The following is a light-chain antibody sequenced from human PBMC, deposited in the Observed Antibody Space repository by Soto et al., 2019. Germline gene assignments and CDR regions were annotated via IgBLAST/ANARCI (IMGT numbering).Light chain of an antibody. CDR3: QQYGSSRWT. CDR2: GAS. CDR1: QSVSGSH. J-gene: IGKJ1*01. V-gene: IGKV3-20*01. Sequence: EIVLTQSPGTLSLSPGERATLSCRASQSVSGSHLAWYQQKPGQAPRLLIYGASSRATGIPDRFSGSGSGTDFTLTISRLEPEDFAVYYCQQYGSSRWTFGQGTKVDTK.